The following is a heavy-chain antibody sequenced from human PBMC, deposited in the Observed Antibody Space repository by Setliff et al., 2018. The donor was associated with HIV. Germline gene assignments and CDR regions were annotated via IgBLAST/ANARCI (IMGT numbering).Heavy chain of an antibody. CDR1: GGSISSYY. CDR2: IYASGST. Sequence: SETLSLTCTVSGGSISSYYWSWIRQPPGKGLEWIGYIYASGSTNYNPSLKSRVTISIDTSKNQFSLRLRSVTAADTALYYCARLGRAIDRGGYSLRFHYWGQGTPVTVSS. CDR3: ARLGRAIDRGGYSLRFHY. V-gene: IGHV4-4*09. J-gene: IGHJ4*02. D-gene: IGHD3-22*01.